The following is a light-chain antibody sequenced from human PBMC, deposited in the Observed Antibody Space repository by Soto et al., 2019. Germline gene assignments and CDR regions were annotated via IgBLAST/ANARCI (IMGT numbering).Light chain of an antibody. V-gene: IGLV2-23*02. CDR2: EVS. CDR3: CSYAGNTTLYV. CDR1: SSDVGSYNL. Sequence: QSVLTQPASVSGSPGQSITISCTGTSSDVGSYNLVSWYQQHPGKAPKLMIYEVSKRPSGVSNRFSGSKSGNTASLTISGLQAEDEADYYCCSYAGNTTLYVFGTGTKVTVL. J-gene: IGLJ1*01.